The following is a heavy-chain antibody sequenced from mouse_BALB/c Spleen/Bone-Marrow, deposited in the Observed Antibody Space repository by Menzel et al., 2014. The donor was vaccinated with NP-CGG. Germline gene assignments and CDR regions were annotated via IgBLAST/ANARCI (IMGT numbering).Heavy chain of an antibody. D-gene: IGHD2-1*01. CDR3: TRSLYGNYVMDF. J-gene: IGHJ4*01. CDR2: IDPETGGT. V-gene: IGHV1-15*01. CDR1: GHTFTDYE. Sequence: QVQLKQSGAELVRPGASVALSCKASGHTFTDYEMHWVKQTPVHGLEWIGAIDPETGGTAYNQKFKGKATLTADKSSSTAYMELRSLTSEDSAVYYCTRSLYGNYVMDFWGQRTSVTVSS.